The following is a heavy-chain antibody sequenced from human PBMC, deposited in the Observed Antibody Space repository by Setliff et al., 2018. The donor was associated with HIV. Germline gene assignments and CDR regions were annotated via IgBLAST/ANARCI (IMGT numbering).Heavy chain of an antibody. CDR2: IRYDGSNK. D-gene: IGHD3-16*01. CDR1: GFTFSTYG. CDR3: AKDMNYNNDYPGVLGS. J-gene: IGHJ4*02. V-gene: IGHV3-30*02. Sequence: PGGSLRLSCAASGFTFSTYGMHWVRQAPGMGLEWVAFIRYDGSNKYYADSVKGRFTISRDNSKNTLYLQMNSLRAEDTAVYYCAKDMNYNNDYPGVLGSWGRGTLVTVSS.